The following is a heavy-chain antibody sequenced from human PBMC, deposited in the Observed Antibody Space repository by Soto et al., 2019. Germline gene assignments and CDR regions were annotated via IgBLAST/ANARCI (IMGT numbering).Heavy chain of an antibody. D-gene: IGHD6-13*01. J-gene: IGHJ4*02. CDR1: GYTFTGYY. V-gene: IGHV1-2*04. Sequence: ASVKVSCKASGYTFTGYYMHWVRQAPGQGLEWMGWINPNSGGTNYAQKFQGWVTMTRDTSISTAYMELSRLRSDDTAVYYCARGNNSSSWYDYWGQGTLVTVSS. CDR2: INPNSGGT. CDR3: ARGNNSSSWYDY.